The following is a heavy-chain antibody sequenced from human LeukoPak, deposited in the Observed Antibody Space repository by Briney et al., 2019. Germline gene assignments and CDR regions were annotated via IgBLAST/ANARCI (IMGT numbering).Heavy chain of an antibody. CDR2: IYHSGST. J-gene: IGHJ5*02. D-gene: IGHD3-22*01. CDR3: ARAEKSGYYYWFDP. V-gene: IGHV4-38-2*02. CDR1: GYSISSGYY. Sequence: SETLSLTCTVSGYSISSGYYWGWIRQPPGKGLEWIGSIYHSGSTYYNPSLKSRVTISVDRSKNQFSLKLSSVTAADTAVYYCARAEKSGYYYWFDPWGQGTLVTVS.